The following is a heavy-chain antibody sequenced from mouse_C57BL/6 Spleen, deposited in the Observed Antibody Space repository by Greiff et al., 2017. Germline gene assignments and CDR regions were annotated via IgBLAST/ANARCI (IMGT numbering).Heavy chain of an antibody. D-gene: IGHD1-1*01. CDR2: INYDGSST. CDR1: GFTFSDYY. J-gene: IGHJ1*03. V-gene: IGHV5-16*01. CDR3: TRYYGTGFDV. Sequence: EVKVVESEGGLVQPGSSMKLSCTASGFTFSDYYMAWVRQVPEKGLEWVANINYDGSSTYYLDSLKSRFIISRDNAKNILYLQMSSVKSEDTATYYCTRYYGTGFDVWGTGTTVTVSS.